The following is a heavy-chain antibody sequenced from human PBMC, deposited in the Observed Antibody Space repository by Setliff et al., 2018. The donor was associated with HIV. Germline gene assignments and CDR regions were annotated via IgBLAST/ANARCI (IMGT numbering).Heavy chain of an antibody. V-gene: IGHV5-51*01. CDR3: VRQRDYSSGNLGWLES. J-gene: IGHJ5*01. Sequence: GESPKISCQGSGYNFITYWIGWVRQMPGKGLEWMGIVYPGDSNTKYSPSFQGRITISADRSIATAYLQWSSLKASDTAMYFCVRQRDYSSGNLGWLESWGQGTLVTVSS. CDR1: GYNFITYW. D-gene: IGHD2-21*01. CDR2: VYPGDSNT.